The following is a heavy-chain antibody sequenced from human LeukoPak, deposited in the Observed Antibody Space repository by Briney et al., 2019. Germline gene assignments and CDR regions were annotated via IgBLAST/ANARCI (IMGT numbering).Heavy chain of an antibody. Sequence: GGSLGLSCAASGFTFSSYSMNWVRQAPGKGLEWVSSISSSSSYIYYADSVKGRFTISRDNAKNSLYLQMNSLRAEDTAVYYCASGLAYCGGDCYGYWGQGTLVTVSS. CDR3: ASGLAYCGGDCYGY. J-gene: IGHJ4*02. V-gene: IGHV3-21*01. CDR1: GFTFSSYS. D-gene: IGHD2-21*02. CDR2: ISSSSSYI.